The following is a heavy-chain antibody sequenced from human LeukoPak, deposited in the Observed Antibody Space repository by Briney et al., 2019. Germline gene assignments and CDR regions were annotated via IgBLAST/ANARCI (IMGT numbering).Heavy chain of an antibody. CDR1: GGSISSYY. CDR3: ARRRSSRFSDY. V-gene: IGHV4-59*12. Sequence: PSETLSLTCTVSGGSISSYYWSWIRQPPGKGLEWIGYIYYSGSTNYNPSLKSRVTISVDTSKNQFSLKLSSVTAADTAVYYCARRRSSRFSDYWGQGTLVTVSS. CDR2: IYYSGST. J-gene: IGHJ4*02. D-gene: IGHD2-2*01.